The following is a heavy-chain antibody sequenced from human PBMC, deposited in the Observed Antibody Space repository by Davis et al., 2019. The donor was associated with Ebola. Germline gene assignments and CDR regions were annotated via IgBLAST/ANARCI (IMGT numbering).Heavy chain of an antibody. V-gene: IGHV3-23*01. CDR1: GFTFSTYA. Sequence: GESLKISCVVSGFTFSTYAMNWVRQAPGKELEWVSVISGNGETTFYADSVKGRFTISRDNAKNTLYLQMKSLRAEDTAIYYCAKFRGTQQMDYWGQGTPVTVSS. J-gene: IGHJ4*02. D-gene: IGHD1/OR15-1a*01. CDR3: AKFRGTQQMDY. CDR2: ISGNGETT.